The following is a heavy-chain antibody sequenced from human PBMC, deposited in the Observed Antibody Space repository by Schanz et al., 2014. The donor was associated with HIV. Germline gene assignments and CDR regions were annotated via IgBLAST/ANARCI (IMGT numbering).Heavy chain of an antibody. V-gene: IGHV3-30*18. J-gene: IGHJ6*02. D-gene: IGHD3-10*01. CDR3: AKEWYYGSGSMDYGLDV. CDR1: EFIFSSYG. Sequence: QVQLVESGGGVVQAGRSLRLSCAASEFIFSSYGIHWVRQAPGKGLEWVAVISNDGSNEYYADSVKGRFTLSRDNSENTVYLQMNSLRAEDTAVYYCAKEWYYGSGSMDYGLDVWGQGTTVTVSS. CDR2: ISNDGSNE.